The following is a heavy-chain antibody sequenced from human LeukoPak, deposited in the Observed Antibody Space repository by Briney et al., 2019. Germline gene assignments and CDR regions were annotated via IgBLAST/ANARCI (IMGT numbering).Heavy chain of an antibody. CDR1: GGSISSGGYY. D-gene: IGHD2-15*01. J-gene: IGHJ5*02. CDR2: IYYSGST. CDR3: ARALGYCSGGSCTRGYNWFDP. Sequence: SQTLSLTCTVSGGSISSGGYYWSWIRQHPGKGLEWIGYIYYSGSTYYNPSLKSRVTISGDTSKNQFSLKLSFVTTADTAVHYCARALGYCSGGSCTRGYNWFDPWGQGTLVTVPS. V-gene: IGHV4-31*03.